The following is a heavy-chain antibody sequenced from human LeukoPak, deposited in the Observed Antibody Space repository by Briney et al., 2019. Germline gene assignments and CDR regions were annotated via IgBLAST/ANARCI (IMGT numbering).Heavy chain of an antibody. CDR2: ISGSGGST. Sequence: GGSLRLSCAASGFTFSSYAMSWVRQAPGKGLEWVSAISGSGGSTYYADSVKGRFTISRDNSKNTLYLQMNSLRAEDTAVYYCAKDRGGVYGVLDAFDIWGQGTMVTVSS. CDR3: AKDRGGVYGVLDAFDI. J-gene: IGHJ3*02. D-gene: IGHD3-10*01. CDR1: GFTFSSYA. V-gene: IGHV3-23*01.